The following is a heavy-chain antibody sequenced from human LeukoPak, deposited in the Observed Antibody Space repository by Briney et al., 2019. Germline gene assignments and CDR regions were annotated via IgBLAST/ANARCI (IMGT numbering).Heavy chain of an antibody. CDR2: INHSGST. CDR1: GGSFSGYS. CDR3: ARALYSSSWYVY. Sequence: SETLSLTCAVYGGSFSGYSWSWSRQPPGKGLEWIGEINHSGSTNYNPSLKSRVTISVDTSKNQFSLKLSSVTAADTAVYYCARALYSSSWYVYWGQGTLVTVSS. V-gene: IGHV4-34*01. J-gene: IGHJ4*02. D-gene: IGHD6-13*01.